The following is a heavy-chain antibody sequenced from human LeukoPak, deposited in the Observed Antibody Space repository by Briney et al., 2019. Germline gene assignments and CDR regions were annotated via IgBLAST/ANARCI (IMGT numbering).Heavy chain of an antibody. CDR1: GGSISSGAYY. CDR3: ASSTPVTTTYSFDY. Sequence: PSETLSLTCTVSGGSISSGAYYWSWIRQHPGKGLEGIGYIYYSGSTYYNPSLKSRVTISVDTSKNQFSLKLSSVTAADTAVYYCASSTPVTTTYSFDYWGQGTLVTVSS. CDR2: IYYSGST. J-gene: IGHJ4*02. D-gene: IGHD4-17*01. V-gene: IGHV4-31*03.